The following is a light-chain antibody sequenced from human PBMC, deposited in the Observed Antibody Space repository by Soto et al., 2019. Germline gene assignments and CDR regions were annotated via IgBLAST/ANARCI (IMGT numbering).Light chain of an antibody. J-gene: IGLJ2*01. V-gene: IGLV7-46*01. CDR1: TGAVTTSHY. Sequence: QAVVTQEPSLTVSPGGTVTLTCGSSTGAVTTSHYPYWFQQRPGQAPRTLIYDTNNKHSWTPARFSGSLLGGKAALTLSGAQPEDEAEYYCLLSYAGGRRVFGGGTKLTVL. CDR2: DTN. CDR3: LLSYAGGRRV.